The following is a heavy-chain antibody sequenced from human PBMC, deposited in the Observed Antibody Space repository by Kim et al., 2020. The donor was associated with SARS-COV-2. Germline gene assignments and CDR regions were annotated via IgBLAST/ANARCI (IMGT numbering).Heavy chain of an antibody. CDR3: ARSTYLAQTKIWPYYYDSSGYPFDY. D-gene: IGHD3-22*01. V-gene: IGHV3-7*01. CDR2: IKQDGSEK. Sequence: GGSLRLSCAASGFTFSSYWMSWVRQAPGKGLEWVANIKQDGSEKYYVDSVKGRFTISRDNAKNSLYLQMNSLRAEDTAVYYCARSTYLAQTKIWPYYYDSSGYPFDYWGQGTLVTVSS. J-gene: IGHJ4*02. CDR1: GFTFSSYW.